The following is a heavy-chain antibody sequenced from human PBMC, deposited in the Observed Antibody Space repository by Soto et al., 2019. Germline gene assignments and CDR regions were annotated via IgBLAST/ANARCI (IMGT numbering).Heavy chain of an antibody. V-gene: IGHV4-31*03. D-gene: IGHD3-22*01. J-gene: IGHJ4*02. CDR3: ARGDYYDSSGYEF. CDR2: IYYSGTT. Sequence: QVQLQESGPGLVKSSQTLYLTCTVSGGSIRSGGYRWSWIRQHPGKGLEWIGFIYYSGTTKYNPSLKSRLSISMDKSNNQFSLELSSVTAADTAVYYCARGDYYDSSGYEFWGQGILVNVSS. CDR1: GGSIRSGGYR.